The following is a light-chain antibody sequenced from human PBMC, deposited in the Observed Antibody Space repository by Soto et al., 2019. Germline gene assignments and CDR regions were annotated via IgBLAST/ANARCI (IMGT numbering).Light chain of an antibody. CDR2: AAS. J-gene: IGKJ1*01. CDR3: QESYTTPVA. Sequence: DIQMTQSPSSLSASVGDRVTITCRASQSINTYLNWYQQKPGQAPKVLIYAASSLHSGVPSRFSGSGSGTVFTLTISSLQPEDCATYYCQESYTTPVAFGQGTRVEVK. V-gene: IGKV1-39*01. CDR1: QSINTY.